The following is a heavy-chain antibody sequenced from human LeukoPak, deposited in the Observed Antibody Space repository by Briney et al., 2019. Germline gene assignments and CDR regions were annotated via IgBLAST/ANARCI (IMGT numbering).Heavy chain of an antibody. Sequence: SETLSLTCTVSGGSISSYYWNWIRQPPGKGLEWIGYIFYSGTTNYNPSLKSRVSMSVDTSKNQFSLRLSSVTAADTAVYYCARIAVAGQGDYFDYWGQGTLVTVSS. J-gene: IGHJ4*02. D-gene: IGHD6-19*01. V-gene: IGHV4-59*01. CDR2: IFYSGTT. CDR1: GGSISSYY. CDR3: ARIAVAGQGDYFDY.